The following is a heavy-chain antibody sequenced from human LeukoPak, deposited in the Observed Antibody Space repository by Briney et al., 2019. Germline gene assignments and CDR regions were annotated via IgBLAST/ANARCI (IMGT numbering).Heavy chain of an antibody. D-gene: IGHD2-15*01. Sequence: SETLSLTCTVSGGSLSSSSYYWSWIRQPPGKGREWIGYIYYSGSTNYHPSLKSRVTISVDTSKNQFSLKLSSVTAADTAVYYCARRGCSGGSCRTETKYYFDYWGQGTLVTVSS. CDR3: ARRGCSGGSCRTETKYYFDY. V-gene: IGHV4-61*01. CDR1: GGSLSSSSYY. J-gene: IGHJ4*02. CDR2: IYYSGST.